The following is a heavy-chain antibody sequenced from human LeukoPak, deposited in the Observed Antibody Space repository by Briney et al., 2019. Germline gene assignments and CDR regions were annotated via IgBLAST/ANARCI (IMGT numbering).Heavy chain of an antibody. D-gene: IGHD2-8*01. CDR2: INPNSGGT. V-gene: IGHV1-2*02. Sequence: ASVKVSCKASGYTFTGYYMHWVRQAPGQGLEWMGWINPNSGGTNYAQKFQGRVTMTRDTSTSTAYMELSRLRSDDTAVYYCARTYCTNGVCYWYFDYWGQGTLVTVSS. CDR3: ARTYCTNGVCYWYFDY. CDR1: GYTFTGYY. J-gene: IGHJ4*02.